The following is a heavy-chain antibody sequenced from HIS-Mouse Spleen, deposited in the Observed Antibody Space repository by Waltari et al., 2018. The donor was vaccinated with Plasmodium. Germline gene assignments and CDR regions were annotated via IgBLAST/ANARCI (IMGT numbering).Heavy chain of an antibody. Sequence: EVQLVESGGGLVQPGGSLKLSCSASGFTFSGSALTWVRPASGKGLEWVGRIRSKANSYATAYAASVKGRFTISRDDSKNTAYLQMNSLKTEDTAVYYCTRLSLEAKESNWGQGTLVTVSS. CDR3: TRLSLEAKESN. CDR1: GFTFSGSA. CDR2: IRSKANSYAT. J-gene: IGHJ4*02. V-gene: IGHV3-73*01.